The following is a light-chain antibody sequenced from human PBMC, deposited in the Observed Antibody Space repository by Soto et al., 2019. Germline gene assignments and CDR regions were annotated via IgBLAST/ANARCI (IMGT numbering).Light chain of an antibody. Sequence: VVTQEPSLTVSPGGTVTLTCGSSTGAVNSGQWPYWFQRKPGQAPRTLIYDTTNKQSWTPARFSGSLLGGKAALTLSGAQPEDEADYYCLLSHGRARVFGGGTKVTVL. CDR3: LLSHGRARV. CDR1: TGAVNSGQW. CDR2: DTT. V-gene: IGLV7-46*01. J-gene: IGLJ3*02.